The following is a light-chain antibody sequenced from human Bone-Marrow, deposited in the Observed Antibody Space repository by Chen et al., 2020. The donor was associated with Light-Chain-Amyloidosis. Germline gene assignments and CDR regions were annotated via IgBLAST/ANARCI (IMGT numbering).Light chain of an antibody. V-gene: IGLV6-57*01. CDR1: SGSIATND. J-gene: IGLJ3*02. Sequence: FMLTQPHSVSESPGKTVILSCSRSSGSIATNDVQWYQHRPGSSPTTVIYEDDQRPSGVPDRFSGSIDRSSNSVSLTISGLKTEDEADYYCQSYQGSSQGVFGGGTKLTVL. CDR2: EDD. CDR3: QSYQGSSQGV.